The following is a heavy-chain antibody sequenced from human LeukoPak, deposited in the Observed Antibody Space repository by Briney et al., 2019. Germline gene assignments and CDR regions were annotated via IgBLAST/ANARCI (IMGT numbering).Heavy chain of an antibody. D-gene: IGHD1-26*01. V-gene: IGHV3-9*01. CDR1: GFTFSTYW. CDR2: INWNSGNI. J-gene: IGHJ4*02. Sequence: GGSLRLSCAASGFTFSTYWMTWVRQAPGKGLEWVSGINWNSGNIGYADSVKGRFTISRDNAKNSLFLQMNSLRAEDTALYYCAKDVKDTGIYYFDYWGQGTLVTVSS. CDR3: AKDVKDTGIYYFDY.